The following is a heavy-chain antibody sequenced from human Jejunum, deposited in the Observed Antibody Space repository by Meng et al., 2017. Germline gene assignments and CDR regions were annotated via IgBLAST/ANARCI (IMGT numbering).Heavy chain of an antibody. CDR2: LNPRSAGT. CDR1: VDTFTSYD. D-gene: IGHD4-11*01. V-gene: IGHV1-8*01. Sequence: QVQPGQLGAKVKRPGASVKVSCKTSVDTFTSYDFNWVRQAPGQGLEWMGWLNPRSAGTGSAQKFQGRVTMTSDTSMTTGYMEPSDLTSEDTAVYYCARGWYSSYYFDYWGQGTLVTVSS. CDR3: ARGWYSSYYFDY. J-gene: IGHJ4*02.